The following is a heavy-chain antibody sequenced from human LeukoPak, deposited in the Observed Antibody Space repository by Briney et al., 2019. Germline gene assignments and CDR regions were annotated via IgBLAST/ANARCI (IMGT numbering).Heavy chain of an antibody. CDR3: ARGSDDSSGYYYSYYFDY. V-gene: IGHV3-30*04. CDR2: ISYDGSNK. D-gene: IGHD3-22*01. J-gene: IGHJ4*02. Sequence: GGSLRLSCAASGFTFSSYAMHWVRQAPGKGLEWVAVISYDGSNKYYADSVKGRFTISRDNSKNTLYLQMNSLRAEDTAVYYCARGSDDSSGYYYSYYFDYWGQGTLVTVSS. CDR1: GFTFSSYA.